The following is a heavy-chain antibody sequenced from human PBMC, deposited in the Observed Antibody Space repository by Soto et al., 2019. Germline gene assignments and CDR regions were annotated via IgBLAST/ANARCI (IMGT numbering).Heavy chain of an antibody. CDR3: ATSAVTT. D-gene: IGHD4-17*01. CDR1: GVKSRGHA. Sequence: AAGVKSRGHAMSRVRQAPGKGLEWVSAISGSGGSTYYADSVKGRFTISRDNSKNTLYLQMNSLRAEDTAVYYCATSAVTTWGQGTLVTVSS. CDR2: ISGSGGST. V-gene: IGHV3-23*01. J-gene: IGHJ5*02.